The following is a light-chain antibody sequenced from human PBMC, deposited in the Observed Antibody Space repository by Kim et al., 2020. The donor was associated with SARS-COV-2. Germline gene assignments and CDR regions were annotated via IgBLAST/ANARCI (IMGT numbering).Light chain of an antibody. V-gene: IGKV1-12*01. CDR2: AAS. Sequence: DIQMTQSPSSLSASVGDRVTITCRASQGINNWLAWYQQRPGRAPKLLVYAASTLQSGVPSRFSGSGSGTDFTLTITNLQPEDFATYYCQQAYGLPLTFGGGTKVDIK. CDR3: QQAYGLPLT. J-gene: IGKJ4*01. CDR1: QGINNW.